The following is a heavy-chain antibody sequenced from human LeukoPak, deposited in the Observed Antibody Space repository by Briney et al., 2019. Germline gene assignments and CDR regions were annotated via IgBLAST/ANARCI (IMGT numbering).Heavy chain of an antibody. D-gene: IGHD3-10*01. J-gene: IGHJ5*02. CDR2: INSDGSST. Sequence: GGSLRLPCAASGFTFSSYWMHWVRQAPGKGLVWVSRINSDGSSTSYADSVKGRFTISRDNAKNTLYLQMNSLRAEDTAVYYCARGRMVRGNGNWFDPWGQGTLVTVSS. CDR3: ARGRMVRGNGNWFDP. V-gene: IGHV3-74*01. CDR1: GFTFSSYW.